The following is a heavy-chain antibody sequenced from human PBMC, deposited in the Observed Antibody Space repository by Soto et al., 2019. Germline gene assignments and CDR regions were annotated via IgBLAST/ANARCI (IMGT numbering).Heavy chain of an antibody. D-gene: IGHD3-10*01. Sequence: ASVKVSCKASGYTFTSYDINWVRQATGQGLEWMGWMNPNSGNTGYAQKFQGRVTMTRNTSISTAYMELSSLRSEDTAVYYCARVEERRSTMVRGVIIENWFDPWGQGTLVTVSS. CDR1: GYTFTSYD. CDR2: MNPNSGNT. V-gene: IGHV1-8*01. J-gene: IGHJ5*02. CDR3: ARVEERRSTMVRGVIIENWFDP.